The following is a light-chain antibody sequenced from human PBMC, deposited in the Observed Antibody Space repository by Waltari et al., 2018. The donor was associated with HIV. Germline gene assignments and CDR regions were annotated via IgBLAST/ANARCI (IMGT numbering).Light chain of an antibody. CDR2: QVS. CDR1: STYVASYNL. V-gene: IGLV2-23*02. CDR3: CSYAGSSTFVV. Sequence: QSALTQPASVSGSPGQSITISCTATSTYVASYNLVPWYQQHHGKAPKLMIYQVSKRPSGVSNRFSGSKSGNTASLTISGLQAEDEADYYCCSYAGSSTFVVFGGGTKLTVL. J-gene: IGLJ2*01.